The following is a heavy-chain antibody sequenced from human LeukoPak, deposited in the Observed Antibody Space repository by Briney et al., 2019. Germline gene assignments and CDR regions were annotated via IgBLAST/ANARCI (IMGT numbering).Heavy chain of an antibody. CDR2: INNSGST. CDR1: GGSFSGYY. J-gene: IGHJ4*02. V-gene: IGHV4-34*01. D-gene: IGHD3-3*01. Sequence: SETLSLTCAVDGGSFSGYYWSWIRQPPGKGREWIGEINNSGSTNYNPSLKSRVTISVETSKDQFSLKLSSVTAADTAVYYCARAPSTYYDFWSGLRYFDYWGQGTLVTVSS. CDR3: ARAPSTYYDFWSGLRYFDY.